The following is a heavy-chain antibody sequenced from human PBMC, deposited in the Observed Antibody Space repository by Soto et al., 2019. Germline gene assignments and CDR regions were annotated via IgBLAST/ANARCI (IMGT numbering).Heavy chain of an antibody. CDR3: ARDRERDASYEDY. J-gene: IGHJ4*02. V-gene: IGHV3-23*01. Sequence: GGSLRLSCVASGFSFSSYAMTWVRQAPGKGLEWVSVISGRDGSTYYADSVKGRFTISRDNSKNTLYLQINSLRAEDTAVYYCARDRERDASYEDYWGRGTLVTVSS. CDR1: GFSFSSYA. CDR2: ISGRDGST. D-gene: IGHD1-26*01.